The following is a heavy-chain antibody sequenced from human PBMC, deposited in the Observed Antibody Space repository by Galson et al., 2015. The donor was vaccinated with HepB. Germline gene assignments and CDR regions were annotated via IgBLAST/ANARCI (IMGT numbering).Heavy chain of an antibody. J-gene: IGHJ4*02. CDR3: ARGAAAAVYIYFFDF. CDR2: IIPMSGAT. D-gene: IGHD6-13*01. CDR1: GGTFNNYG. Sequence: SVKVSCKASGGTFNNYGISWVRQAPGQGLEWMGGIIPMSGATHPAEKFQGRVSITADESTGTAYMELGGLTYEDTAVYYCARGAAAAVYIYFFDFWGQGTLVTVSA. V-gene: IGHV1-69*13.